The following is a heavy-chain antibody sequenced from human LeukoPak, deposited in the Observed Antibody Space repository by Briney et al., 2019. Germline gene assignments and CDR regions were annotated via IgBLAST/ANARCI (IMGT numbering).Heavy chain of an antibody. CDR1: AGSISSYY. CDR2: IYTSGST. D-gene: IGHD2-21*02. V-gene: IGHV4-4*07. CDR3: AREGGDCGGDCGHYYYYYMDV. Sequence: SENLSLNCTVSAGSISSYYWSWIRQPAGKGLEWIGRIYTSGSTNYNPSLKSRVTMSVDTSKNQFSLKLSSVTAADAAVYYCAREGGDCGGDCGHYYYYYMDVWGKGTTVTVSS. J-gene: IGHJ6*03.